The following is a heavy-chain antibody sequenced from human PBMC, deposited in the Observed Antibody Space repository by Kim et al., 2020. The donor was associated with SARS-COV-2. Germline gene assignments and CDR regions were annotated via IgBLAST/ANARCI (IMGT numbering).Heavy chain of an antibody. CDR2: ITSSGTTI. D-gene: IGHD6-19*01. Sequence: GGSLRLSCAASGFSFSDYYMSWIRQAPGKGLEWVSYITSSGTTIYYADSVKGRFTISRDNAKHSLYLQMNSLRAEDTAVYYCARDLHSSGGKFSQFDYWGQGTLVTVSS. J-gene: IGHJ4*02. V-gene: IGHV3-11*01. CDR3: ARDLHSSGGKFSQFDY. CDR1: GFSFSDYY.